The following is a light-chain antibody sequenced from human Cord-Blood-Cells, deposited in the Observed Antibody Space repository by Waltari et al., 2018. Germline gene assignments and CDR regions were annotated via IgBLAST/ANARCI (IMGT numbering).Light chain of an antibody. J-gene: IGLJ1*01. Sequence: QSALTQPASVSGSPGQSITISCTGTSSDVGGYTYVSWYQQHPGKAPKLMIYDVSNRPPGVSNRFSGSKSGNTASLTISGLQAEDEADYYCSSYTSSSTYVFGTGTKVTVL. V-gene: IGLV2-14*01. CDR2: DVS. CDR3: SSYTSSSTYV. CDR1: SSDVGGYTY.